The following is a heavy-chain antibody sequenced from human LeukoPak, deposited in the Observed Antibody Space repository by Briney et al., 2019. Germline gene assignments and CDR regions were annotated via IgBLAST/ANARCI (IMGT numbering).Heavy chain of an antibody. Sequence: PGGSLRLSCAASGFTFRSYWMHWVRQAPGKGLVCVSRVNTDGSSTSYADSVKGRFTISRDNAKNTLYLQMNSLRAEDTAVYYCARVKDTSYGMDVWGQGTTLTVSS. CDR1: GFTFRSYW. CDR3: ARVKDTSYGMDV. CDR2: VNTDGSST. J-gene: IGHJ6*02. V-gene: IGHV3-74*01. D-gene: IGHD2-15*01.